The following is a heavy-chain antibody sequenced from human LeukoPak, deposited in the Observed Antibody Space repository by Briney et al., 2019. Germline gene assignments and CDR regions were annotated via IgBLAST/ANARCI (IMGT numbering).Heavy chain of an antibody. CDR1: GFTFDDYA. J-gene: IGHJ5*02. Sequence: GGSLRLSCAASGFTFDDYAMHWVRQAPGKGLEWVSGISWNSGSIGYADSVKGRFTVSRDNAKNSLYLQMNSLRAEDTALYYCAKTRSSTANWFDPWGQGTLVTVSS. V-gene: IGHV3-9*01. D-gene: IGHD6-13*01. CDR3: AKTRSSTANWFDP. CDR2: ISWNSGSI.